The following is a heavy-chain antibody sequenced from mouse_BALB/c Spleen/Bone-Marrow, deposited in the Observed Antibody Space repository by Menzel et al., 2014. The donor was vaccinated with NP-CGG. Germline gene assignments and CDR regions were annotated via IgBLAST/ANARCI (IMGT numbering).Heavy chain of an antibody. V-gene: IGHV2-9*02. J-gene: IGHJ3*01. Sequence: VQLQESGPGLVAPSQSLSITCTVSGSSLTSYGVHWVRQPPGKGLEWLGVIWAGGSTNYNSALMSRLSISKDNSKSQVFLKMNSLQTDDTAMYYCARDGATATLAYWGQGTLVTVSA. D-gene: IGHD1-2*01. CDR3: ARDGATATLAY. CDR2: IWAGGST. CDR1: GSSLTSYG.